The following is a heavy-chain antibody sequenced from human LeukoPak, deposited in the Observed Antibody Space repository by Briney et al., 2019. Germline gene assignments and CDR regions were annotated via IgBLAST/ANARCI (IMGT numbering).Heavy chain of an antibody. D-gene: IGHD3-16*02. CDR2: IYTSGST. CDR3: ARDRMYDYVWGSYRVGEAFDI. V-gene: IGHV4-61*02. Sequence: SQTLSLTCTVSGGSISSGSYYWSWIRQPAGKGLEWIGRIYTSGSTNYNPSLKSRVTISVDTSKNQFSLKLSSVTAADTAVYYCARDRMYDYVWGSYRVGEAFDIWGQGTMVTVSS. J-gene: IGHJ3*02. CDR1: GGSISSGSYY.